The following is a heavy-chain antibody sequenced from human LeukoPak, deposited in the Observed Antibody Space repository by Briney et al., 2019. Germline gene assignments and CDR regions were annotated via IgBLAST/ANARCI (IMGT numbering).Heavy chain of an antibody. Sequence: ASVKVSCKASGYTFTSYGISWVRQAPGQGLEWMGWISAYNGNTNYAQKLQGRVTMTTDTSTSTAYLELRSLRSDDTAVYYCARGVDRDGRWLQLFDYWGQGTLVTVSS. CDR1: GYTFTSYG. D-gene: IGHD5-24*01. CDR3: ARGVDRDGRWLQLFDY. V-gene: IGHV1-18*01. CDR2: ISAYNGNT. J-gene: IGHJ4*02.